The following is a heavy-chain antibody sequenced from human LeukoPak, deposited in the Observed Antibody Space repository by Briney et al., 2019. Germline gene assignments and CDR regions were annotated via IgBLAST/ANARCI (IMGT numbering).Heavy chain of an antibody. J-gene: IGHJ4*02. CDR1: GGSLSTYY. V-gene: IGHV4-59*08. CDR2: IYYSGST. D-gene: IGHD3-3*01. CDR3: ARQYDFWSGFHFDY. Sequence: SETLSLTCTVSGGSLSTYYWSWIRQPPGKGLEWIGYIYYSGSTSYNPSLKSRVTISVDTSTNQFSLRLSSVTAADTAVYYCARQYDFWSGFHFDYWGQGTLVTVSS.